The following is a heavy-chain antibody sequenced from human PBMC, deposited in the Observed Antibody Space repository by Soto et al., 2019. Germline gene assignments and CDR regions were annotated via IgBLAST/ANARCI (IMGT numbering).Heavy chain of an antibody. D-gene: IGHD1-26*01. J-gene: IGHJ4*02. CDR1: ESTVSRDW. CDR3: SGAVGSAF. Sequence: EVHLVESGGGLVQTGGSLRLSCAIFESTVSRDWMNWVRQAPGKGLEWVAHINQDGSEKYYVDSVKGRFTISRDNAQKPLSLQMTSLTPATTAIYYCSGAVGSAFWGQGTLVTVSS. V-gene: IGHV3-7*04. CDR2: INQDGSEK.